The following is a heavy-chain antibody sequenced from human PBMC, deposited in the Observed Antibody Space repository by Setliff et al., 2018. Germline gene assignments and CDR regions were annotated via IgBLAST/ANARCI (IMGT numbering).Heavy chain of an antibody. J-gene: IGHJ4*01. V-gene: IGHV4-4*02. CDR3: ARGSAGGNNSWYPYFFDS. CDR1: DDFFNFGHW. Sequence: PSETLSLTCTVSDDFFNFGHWLSWVRQSPGRGLQWIGDISHTGSTNYNPSLRSQVTVSVDKSKNQFSLKVDSVTDADTAVYFCARGSAGGNNSWYPYFFDSWGRGTLVTVSS. D-gene: IGHD6-13*01. CDR2: ISHTGST.